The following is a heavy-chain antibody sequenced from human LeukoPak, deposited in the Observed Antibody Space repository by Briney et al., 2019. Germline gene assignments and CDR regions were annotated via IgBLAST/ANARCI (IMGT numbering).Heavy chain of an antibody. J-gene: IGHJ4*02. Sequence: PGGSLRLSCSASGFTFSDYPMHWVRQTPGKGLEYDSAISKNGDDTYYADSVKGRFTISRDNSKNTLYLQMSSLRTEDAAVFYCVQVGSNYYLNWGQGTLVIVSS. CDR2: ISKNGDDT. V-gene: IGHV3-64D*06. CDR1: GFTFSDYP. CDR3: VQVGSNYYLN. D-gene: IGHD4-11*01.